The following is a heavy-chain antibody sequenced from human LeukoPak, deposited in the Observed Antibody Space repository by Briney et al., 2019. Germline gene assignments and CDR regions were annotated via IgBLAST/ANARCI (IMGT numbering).Heavy chain of an antibody. CDR3: ASSMVRGVISWFDP. CDR1: GGSISSSNW. Sequence: RASETLSLTCAVSGGSISSSNWWSWVRQPPGKGLEWIGEIYHSGSTNYNPSLKSRVTISVDKSKNQFSLKLSSVTAADTAVYYCASSMVRGVISWFDPWGQGTLVTVSS. CDR2: IYHSGST. D-gene: IGHD3-10*01. J-gene: IGHJ5*02. V-gene: IGHV4-4*02.